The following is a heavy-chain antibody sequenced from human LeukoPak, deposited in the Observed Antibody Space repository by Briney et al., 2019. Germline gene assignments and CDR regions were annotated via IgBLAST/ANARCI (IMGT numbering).Heavy chain of an antibody. D-gene: IGHD6-19*01. J-gene: IGHJ4*02. Sequence: GKSLRLSCAASGFTFSSYGMHWVRQAPGKGLEWVAVIWYDGSNDYYADSVKGRFTTSRDNSKNTLYLQMNSLRAEDTAVYYCARGLGYSSGWYRWGQGTLVTVSS. CDR3: ARGLGYSSGWYR. V-gene: IGHV3-33*01. CDR2: IWYDGSND. CDR1: GFTFSSYG.